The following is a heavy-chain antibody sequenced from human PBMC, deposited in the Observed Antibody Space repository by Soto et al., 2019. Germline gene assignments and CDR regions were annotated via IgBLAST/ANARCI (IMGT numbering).Heavy chain of an antibody. CDR1: GGAFSGHA. CDR2: IIPFFKGT. D-gene: IGHD3-22*01. Sequence: SVKVSCKASGGAFSGHAISWLRQAPGQGLEWMGQIIPFFKGTKYAQKFQGGVTITADDSTSTAYMDLGSLTSEDTAVYYCARDVPLNYYDSTYSYYALDVWGQGTTVTVSS. V-gene: IGHV1-69*13. J-gene: IGHJ6*02. CDR3: ARDVPLNYYDSTYSYYALDV.